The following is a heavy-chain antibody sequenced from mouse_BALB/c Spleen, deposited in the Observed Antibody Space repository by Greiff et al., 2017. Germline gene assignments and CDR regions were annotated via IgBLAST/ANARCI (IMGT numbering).Heavy chain of an antibody. CDR1: GYSITSDYA. CDR2: ISYSGST. J-gene: IGHJ1*01. Sequence: EVQLKESGPGLVKPSQSLSLTCTVTGYSITSDYAWNWIRQFPGNKLEWMGYISYSGSTSYNPSLKSRISITRDTSKNQFFLQLNSVTTEDTATYYCARRNYFDVWGAGTTVTVSS. CDR3: ARRNYFDV. V-gene: IGHV3-2*02.